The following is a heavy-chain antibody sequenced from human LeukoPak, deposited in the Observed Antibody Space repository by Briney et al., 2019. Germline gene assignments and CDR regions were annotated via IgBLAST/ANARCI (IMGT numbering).Heavy chain of an antibody. CDR2: ISYSGNT. V-gene: IGHV4-59*12. CDR3: ARDRGLTTSGGVGFDY. D-gene: IGHD4/OR15-4a*01. Sequence: PSETLSLTCTVSGGSISSYYWSWIRQPPGKGLEWIGYISYSGNTNYTPSLKSRVAISVDTSKNQFSLRLGSVTAADTAVYYCARDRGLTTSGGVGFDYWGQGILVTVSS. J-gene: IGHJ4*02. CDR1: GGSISSYY.